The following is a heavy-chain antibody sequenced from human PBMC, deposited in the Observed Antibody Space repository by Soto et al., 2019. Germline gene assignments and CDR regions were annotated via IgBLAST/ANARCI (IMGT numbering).Heavy chain of an antibody. Sequence: SETLSLTCTVSGGSISNYYWSWIRQPPGKGLEWIGYIHYSGNTNYNPSLKSRVTISADTSKNQFSLKLSSVTAADTAVYYCARGHYDFWSGYFATIDYWGQGTLVTVSS. CDR3: ARGHYDFWSGYFATIDY. D-gene: IGHD3-3*01. V-gene: IGHV4-59*08. CDR2: IHYSGNT. J-gene: IGHJ4*02. CDR1: GGSISNYY.